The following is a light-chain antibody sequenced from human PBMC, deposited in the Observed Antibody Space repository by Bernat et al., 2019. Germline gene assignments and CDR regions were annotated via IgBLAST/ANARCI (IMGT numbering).Light chain of an antibody. J-gene: IGKJ2*01. CDR1: QSVSSSF. CDR2: GAS. CDR3: QHYGSSYT. Sequence: EIVLTQSPGTLSLSPGERATLSCRASQSVSSSFLAWYQQKPGQAPMLLIYGASSRATGIPDRFSGSGSETDFTLTISRLEPEDFAVYYCQHYGSSYTFGQETKLEIK. V-gene: IGKV3-20*01.